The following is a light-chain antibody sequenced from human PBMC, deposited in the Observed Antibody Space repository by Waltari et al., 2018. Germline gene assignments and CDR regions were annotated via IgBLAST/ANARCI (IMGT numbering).Light chain of an antibody. CDR3: HQHYTTPWT. CDR1: RSVFYNDNNKNY. CDR2: WAS. V-gene: IGKV4-1*01. J-gene: IGKJ1*01. Sequence: DIAMTQSPDSLAVSLGERATINCKSSRSVFYNDNNKNYLTWYQQKPGQPAQLPISWASTRESGVPDRFIGSGSGTDFTLTISSLQAEDVAVYYCHQHYTTPWTFGQGTLVEL.